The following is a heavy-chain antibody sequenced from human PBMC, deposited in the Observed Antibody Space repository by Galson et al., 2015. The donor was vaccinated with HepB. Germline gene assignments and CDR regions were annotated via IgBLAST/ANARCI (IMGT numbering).Heavy chain of an antibody. J-gene: IGHJ3*02. V-gene: IGHV3-30-3*01. D-gene: IGHD2-2*01. CDR2: ISYDGSNK. Sequence: SLRLSCAASGFTFSSYAMHWVRQAPGKGLEWVAAISYDGSNKYYADSVKGRFTISRDNSKNTLYLQMNSLRAEDTAVYYCARSGYCSSTSCCDAFDIWGQGTMVTVSS. CDR3: ARSGYCSSTSCCDAFDI. CDR1: GFTFSSYA.